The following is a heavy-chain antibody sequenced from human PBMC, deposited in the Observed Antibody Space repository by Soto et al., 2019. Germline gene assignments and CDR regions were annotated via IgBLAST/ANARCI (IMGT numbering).Heavy chain of an antibody. CDR2: IWYDGSNK. CDR3: ARGFGVYYDFWSGYPNTDY. J-gene: IGHJ4*02. D-gene: IGHD3-3*01. CDR1: GFTFSSYG. V-gene: IGHV3-33*01. Sequence: GGSLRLSCAASGFTFSSYGMHWVRQAPGKGLEWVAVIWYDGSNKYYADSVKGRFTISRDNSKNTLHLQMNSLRAEDTAVYYCARGFGVYYDFWSGYPNTDYWGQGTLVTVSS.